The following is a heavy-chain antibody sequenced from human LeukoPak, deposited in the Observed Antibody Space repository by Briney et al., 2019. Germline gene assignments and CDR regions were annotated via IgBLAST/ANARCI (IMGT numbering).Heavy chain of an antibody. CDR3: AAPIAVAANAYYYYGMDV. V-gene: IGHV3-21*01. CDR1: GFTFSSYS. Sequence: AGGSLRLSCAASGFTFSSYSMNWVRQAPGKGLEWVSSISSSSSYIYYADSVKGRFTISRDNAKNSLYLQMNSLRAEDTAVYYCAAPIAVAANAYYYYGMDVWGQGTTVTVSS. CDR2: ISSSSSYI. J-gene: IGHJ6*02. D-gene: IGHD6-19*01.